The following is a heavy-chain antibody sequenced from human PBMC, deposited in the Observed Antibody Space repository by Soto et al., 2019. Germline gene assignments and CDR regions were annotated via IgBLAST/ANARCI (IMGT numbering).Heavy chain of an antibody. V-gene: IGHV1-69*02. J-gene: IGHJ5*02. CDR3: ARGPVVVVPDDMFTRHNWFDP. CDR1: GGTFRTYS. CDR2: IIPILDMA. Sequence: QVQLVQSGAEVKKPGSSVKVSCKASGGTFRTYSITWVRQAPGQGLEWMGKIIPILDMANYAQKFQGRVTITADKPTSIAYMELNSLRSEDTAVYYCARGPVVVVPDDMFTRHNWFDPWGQGTRVTVS. D-gene: IGHD2-2*01.